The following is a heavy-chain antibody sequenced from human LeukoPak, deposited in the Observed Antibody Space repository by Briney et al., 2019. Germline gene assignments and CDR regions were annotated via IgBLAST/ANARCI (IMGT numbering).Heavy chain of an antibody. CDR1: GFSFSVYA. CDR2: ISGSGGRT. V-gene: IGHV3-23*01. Sequence: GGSLRLSCAASGFSFSVYAMSWVRQAPGKGLEWVSSISGSGGRTYYTNSVKGRFTISRENFKNTVYLEMNNLGAEDTALYYCAKGGQDFDFWRFDYWGQGNLVIVSS. J-gene: IGHJ4*02. D-gene: IGHD3-3*01. CDR3: AKGGQDFDFWRFDY.